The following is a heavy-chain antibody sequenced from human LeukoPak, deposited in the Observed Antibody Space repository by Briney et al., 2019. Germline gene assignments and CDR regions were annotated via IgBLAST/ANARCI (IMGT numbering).Heavy chain of an antibody. CDR2: ISSSSSYI. CDR3: ARSRGDYVPLDY. CDR1: GFTFSSYS. Sequence: EGSLRLSCAASGFTFSSYSMNWVRQAPGKGLEWVSSISSSSSYIYYADSVKGRFTISRDNAKNSLYLQMNSLRAEDTAVYYCARSRGDYVPLDYWGQGTLVTVSS. D-gene: IGHD4-17*01. V-gene: IGHV3-21*01. J-gene: IGHJ4*02.